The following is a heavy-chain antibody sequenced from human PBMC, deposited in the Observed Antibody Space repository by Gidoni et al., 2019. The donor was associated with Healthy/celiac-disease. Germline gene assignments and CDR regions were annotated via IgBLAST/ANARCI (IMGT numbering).Heavy chain of an antibody. J-gene: IGHJ4*02. Sequence: QVQLQQWGAVLLKPSETLSLTCAVYGGSFSGYYWSWIRQPPGKGLEWIGESKHSGSTNDNPSLKSRVTISVDTSKNQFSLKLSSVTAADTAVYYCARGFTGDDYWGQGTLVTVSS. V-gene: IGHV4-34*01. CDR3: ARGFTGDDY. CDR1: GGSFSGYY. CDR2: SKHSGST.